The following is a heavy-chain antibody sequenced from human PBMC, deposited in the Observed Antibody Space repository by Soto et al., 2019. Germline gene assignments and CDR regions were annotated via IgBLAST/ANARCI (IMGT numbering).Heavy chain of an antibody. D-gene: IGHD2-2*01. CDR2: IIPIFGTA. CDR1: GFTFSSYA. CDR3: ARNRDIVVVPAAIFRAHYYYGMDV. V-gene: IGHV1-69*01. J-gene: IGHJ6*02. Sequence: VQLVESGGGLVKPGGSLRLSCAASGFTFSSYAISWVRQAPGQGLEWMGGIIPIFGTANYAQKFQGRVTITADESTSTAYMELSSLRSEDTAVYYCARNRDIVVVPAAIFRAHYYYGMDVWGQGTTVTVSS.